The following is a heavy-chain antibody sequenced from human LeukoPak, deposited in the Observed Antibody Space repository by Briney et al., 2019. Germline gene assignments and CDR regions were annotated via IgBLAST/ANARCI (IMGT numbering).Heavy chain of an antibody. D-gene: IGHD6-19*01. CDR2: ISYDGSKQ. Sequence: GRSLRLSCAPSGFTFDSYAMHWVRQAPGKGLEWVTLISYDGSKQNYADSVKGRFTISRDNAKNMLYLQMNSLRPEDTAVYYCARDPPFSSGWSQNHFDHWGQGTLVTVSS. CDR1: GFTFDSYA. CDR3: ARDPPFSSGWSQNHFDH. J-gene: IGHJ4*02. V-gene: IGHV3-30*04.